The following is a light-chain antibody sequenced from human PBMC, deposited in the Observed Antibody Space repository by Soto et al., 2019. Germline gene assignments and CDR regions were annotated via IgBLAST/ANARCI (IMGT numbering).Light chain of an antibody. V-gene: IGKV3-20*01. Sequence: VVLAQSPVTLSLSPGESATLSCRASHSLSSNSLAWYQQKPGQAPRLLIYGASIRATGFPDRFSVSGSGTDFTLTISRLEPEDFAVYYCQQYGISPWTFGQGTKVEIK. J-gene: IGKJ1*01. CDR1: HSLSSNS. CDR3: QQYGISPWT. CDR2: GAS.